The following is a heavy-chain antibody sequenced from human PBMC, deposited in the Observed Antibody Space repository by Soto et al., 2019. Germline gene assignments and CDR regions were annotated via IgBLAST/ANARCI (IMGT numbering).Heavy chain of an antibody. CDR2: IYHSGST. V-gene: IGHV4-4*02. J-gene: IGHJ4*02. CDR1: CGSISSSNW. D-gene: IGHD2-15*01. CDR3: ARRGGSSVTSTGFDY. Sequence: SETLSLTCAVSCGSISSSNWWSWVRQPPGKGLEWIGEIYHSGSTNYNPSLKSRVTISVDKSKNQFSLKLSSVTAADTAVYYCARRGGSSVTSTGFDYWGQGTLVTVSS.